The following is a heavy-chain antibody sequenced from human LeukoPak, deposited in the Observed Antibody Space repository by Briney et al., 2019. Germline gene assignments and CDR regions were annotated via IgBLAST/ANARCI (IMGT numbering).Heavy chain of an antibody. V-gene: IGHV5-51*01. CDR1: GFSFTSYW. J-gene: IGHJ4*02. CDR3: ARHSTGAVRVIDY. D-gene: IGHD1-14*01. Sequence: GESLKISCQGSGFSFTSYWIGWVRQMPGKGLEWMGTIYPDDSDTRYSPSFQGQITISADKSISTAYLQWSSLKASDTAMYFCARHSTGAVRVIDYWGLGTLVTVSS. CDR2: IYPDDSDT.